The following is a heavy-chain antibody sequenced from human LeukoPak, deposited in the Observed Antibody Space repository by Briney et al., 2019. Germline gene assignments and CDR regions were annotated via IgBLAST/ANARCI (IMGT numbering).Heavy chain of an antibody. CDR1: GYTLTELS. J-gene: IGHJ4*02. CDR3: ATVLSGSYLGGSYFDY. Sequence: ASVKVSCKASGYTLTELSMHWVRQAPGKGLEWMGGFDPEDGETIYAQKFQGRVTMTEDTSTDTAYMELSSLRSEDTAVYYRATVLSGSYLGGSYFDYWGQGTLVAVSS. V-gene: IGHV1-24*01. D-gene: IGHD1-26*01. CDR2: FDPEDGET.